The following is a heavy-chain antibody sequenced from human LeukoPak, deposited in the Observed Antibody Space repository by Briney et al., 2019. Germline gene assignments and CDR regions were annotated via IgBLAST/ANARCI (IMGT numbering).Heavy chain of an antibody. D-gene: IGHD6-6*01. J-gene: IGHJ3*02. CDR3: ARDEYSSSDDALDI. V-gene: IGHV3-7*01. CDR2: IKQDGSEK. Sequence: QPGGSLRLSCAVSGFTFSSYWMSWVRQAPGKGLEWVANIKQDGSEKFYVDSVKGRFTISRDNAKNSLYLQMNSLRAEDTAVYYCARDEYSSSDDALDIWGQGTMVTVSS. CDR1: GFTFSSYW.